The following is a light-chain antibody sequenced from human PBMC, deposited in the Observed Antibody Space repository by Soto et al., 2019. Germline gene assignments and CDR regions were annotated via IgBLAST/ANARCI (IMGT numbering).Light chain of an antibody. CDR1: QRVSTY. CDR2: AAS. V-gene: IGKV1-39*01. Sequence: DIRMTQSPSSLSASVGDRVTITCRASQRVSTYLNWYQQKPEKAPKLLIYAASSLQSGVPSRFSGSGSGTDLTLTISSLQPEDFATYYCQQSYSTPRTFGQGTKLEIK. CDR3: QQSYSTPRT. J-gene: IGKJ2*01.